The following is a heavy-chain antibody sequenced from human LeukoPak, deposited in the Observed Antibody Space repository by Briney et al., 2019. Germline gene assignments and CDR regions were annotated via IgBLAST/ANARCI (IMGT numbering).Heavy chain of an antibody. D-gene: IGHD3-22*01. J-gene: IGHJ4*02. CDR3: ARSSGQRRKTFDY. CDR1: GYTFTCYY. CDR2: INPNSGGT. V-gene: IGHV1-2*02. Sequence: ASVTVSCKASGYTFTCYYMHWVRQAPGQGLEWMGWINPNSGGTNYAQKFQGRVTMTRDTSISTAYMELSRLRSDDTAVYYCARSSGQRRKTFDYWGQGTLVTVSS.